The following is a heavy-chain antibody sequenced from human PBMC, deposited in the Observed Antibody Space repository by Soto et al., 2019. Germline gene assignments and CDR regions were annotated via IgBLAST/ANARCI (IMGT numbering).Heavy chain of an antibody. Sequence: QVQLQQWGAGLLKPSETLSLTCGVYGGSFSGCFWSWIRQPPGKGLEWIGEINHSGSTNYNPSLKSRVTISEDTSKNQFSLTMNSVTAADPAVYYCARVPMRVEAGKIQDAFDIWGQGTGVTVSS. CDR3: ARVPMRVEAGKIQDAFDI. J-gene: IGHJ3*02. V-gene: IGHV4-34*01. D-gene: IGHD3-22*01. CDR2: INHSGST. CDR1: GGSFSGCF.